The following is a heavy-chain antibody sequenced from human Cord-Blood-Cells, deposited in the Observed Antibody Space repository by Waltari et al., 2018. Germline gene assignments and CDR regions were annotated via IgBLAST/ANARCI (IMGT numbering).Heavy chain of an antibody. CDR2: ISGSGGST. CDR1: GFTFSSYA. J-gene: IGHJ3*02. CDR3: AKGLPNAYDAFDI. V-gene: IGHV3-23*01. Sequence: EVQLLESGGGLVQPGGSLRLSCAASGFTFSSYAMSWVRQAPGKGLGGVSAISGSGGSTNHASSVKCRFTISRDNSKTTLYLQMNSLRAEDTAVYYCAKGLPNAYDAFDIWGQGTMVTVSS.